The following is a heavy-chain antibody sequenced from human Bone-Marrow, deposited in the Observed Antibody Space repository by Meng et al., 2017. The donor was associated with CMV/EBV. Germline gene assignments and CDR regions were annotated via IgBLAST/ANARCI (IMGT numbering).Heavy chain of an antibody. CDR2: ISSCSSYI. J-gene: IGHJ6*02. CDR3: ARDGTLLDSSGSLTSGYYYYGMDV. Sequence: GESLKISCAASGFTFSSYSMNWVRQAPGKGLEWVSSISSCSSYIYYADSVKGRFTISRDNAKNSLYLQMNSLRAEDTAVYYCARDGTLLDSSGSLTSGYYYYGMDVWGQGTTVTVSS. CDR1: GFTFSSYS. V-gene: IGHV3-21*01. D-gene: IGHD3-22*01.